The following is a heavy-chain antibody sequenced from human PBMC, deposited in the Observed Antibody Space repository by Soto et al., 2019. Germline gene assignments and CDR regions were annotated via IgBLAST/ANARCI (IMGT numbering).Heavy chain of an antibody. J-gene: IGHJ4*02. D-gene: IGHD1-26*01. CDR2: IYYSGST. CDR3: ARRGFHSGSYYFDY. CDR1: GGSTSRYY. Sequence: PSETLSHTCTVSGGSTSRYYWSWIRQPPGKGLEWIGYIYYSGSTNYNPSLKSRVTISVDTSKNQFSLKLSSVTAADTAVYYCARRGFHSGSYYFDYWGQGTLVSVS. V-gene: IGHV4-59*08.